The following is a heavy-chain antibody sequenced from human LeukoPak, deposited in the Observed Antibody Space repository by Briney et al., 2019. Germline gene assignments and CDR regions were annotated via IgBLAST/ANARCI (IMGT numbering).Heavy chain of an antibody. D-gene: IGHD1-26*01. V-gene: IGHV3-23*01. Sequence: PGGSLRLSCEISGFTFSRFAMNWVRQAPGQGLEWISIISGSGSSAYYADSVKGRFIVSRDNFKNTVNLEMSSLRAEDTAVYYCARDRTSGSYYLGYYYGMDVWGQGTTVTVSS. CDR3: ARDRTSGSYYLGYYYGMDV. J-gene: IGHJ6*02. CDR2: ISGSGSSA. CDR1: GFTFSRFA.